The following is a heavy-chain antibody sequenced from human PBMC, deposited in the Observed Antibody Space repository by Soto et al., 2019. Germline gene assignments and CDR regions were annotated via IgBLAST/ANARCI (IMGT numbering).Heavy chain of an antibody. CDR2: ISYDGSNK. CDR3: AKDHYYGSGSYYNGDDYYGMDV. D-gene: IGHD3-10*01. CDR1: GFTFSSYG. Sequence: GGSLRLSCAASGFTFSSYGMHWVRQAPGKGLEWVAVISYDGSNKYYADSVKGRFTISRDNSKNTLYLQMNSLRAEDTAVYYCAKDHYYGSGSYYNGDDYYGMDVWGQGTTVTVSS. V-gene: IGHV3-30*18. J-gene: IGHJ6*02.